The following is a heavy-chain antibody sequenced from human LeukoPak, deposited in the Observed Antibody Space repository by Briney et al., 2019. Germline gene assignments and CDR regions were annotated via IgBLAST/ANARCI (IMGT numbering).Heavy chain of an antibody. D-gene: IGHD6-6*01. CDR3: ARESSIAPRTFDY. V-gene: IGHV3-21*01. CDR2: ISSSSTYI. CDR1: GFTFSNSG. Sequence: KSGGSLRLSCAASGFTFSNSGMNWVRRAPGKGLEWVSSISSSSTYIYYADSVKGRFTISRDNAKNSLYLQMNSLRAEDTAVYYCARESSIAPRTFDYWGQGTLVTVSS. J-gene: IGHJ4*02.